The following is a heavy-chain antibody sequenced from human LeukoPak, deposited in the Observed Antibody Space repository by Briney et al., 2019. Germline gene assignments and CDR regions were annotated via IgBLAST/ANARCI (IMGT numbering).Heavy chain of an antibody. CDR2: ISYDGSNK. V-gene: IGHV3-30*18. Sequence: GGSLRLSCAASGFTFSSYGMHWVRQAPGKGLEWVAVISYDGSNKYYADSVKGRFTVSRDNSKNTLFLQMNSLRAEDTAVYYCAKDGGLWVSAHWGDSWGRGTLVTVSS. CDR3: AKDGGLWVSAHWGDS. J-gene: IGHJ4*02. D-gene: IGHD7-27*01. CDR1: GFTFSSYG.